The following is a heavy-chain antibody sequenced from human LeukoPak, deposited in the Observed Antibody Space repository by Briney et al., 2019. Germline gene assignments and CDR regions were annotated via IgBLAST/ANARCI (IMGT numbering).Heavy chain of an antibody. J-gene: IGHJ4*02. Sequence: GGSLRLSCAASGFIFSSYAMHWVRQAPGKRLEWVAGISYDGTNKYYADSVKGRLTISRDNSKNTLFLQMNSLRAEDTAVYYCARGEYYYDSSTYYFIDYWGQGTLVTVSS. CDR2: ISYDGTNK. CDR3: ARGEYYYDSSTYYFIDY. D-gene: IGHD3-22*01. V-gene: IGHV3-30-3*01. CDR1: GFIFSSYA.